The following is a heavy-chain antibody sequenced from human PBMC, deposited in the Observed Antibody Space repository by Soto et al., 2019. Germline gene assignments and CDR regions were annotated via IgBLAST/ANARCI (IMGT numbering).Heavy chain of an antibody. D-gene: IGHD4-17*01. V-gene: IGHV1-8*01. Sequence: QVQLVQSGAEVKKSGASVKVSCKASGYTFTSHDINWVRQATGQGLEWMGWMNPNSGNTGYAQKFQGRVTMTRNNTKSTANMELSSLRSGDKAVYYYARWDFGVYARFDYWGQGTLVTVSS. J-gene: IGHJ4*02. CDR1: GYTFTSHD. CDR3: ARWDFGVYARFDY. CDR2: MNPNSGNT.